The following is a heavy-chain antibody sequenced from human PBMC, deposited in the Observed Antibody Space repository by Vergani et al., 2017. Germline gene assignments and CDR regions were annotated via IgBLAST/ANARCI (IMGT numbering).Heavy chain of an antibody. CDR2: INWNSDSI. D-gene: IGHD6-13*01. CDR1: GFTFDDYA. Sequence: EVQLVESGGGLVQPGRSLRLSCAASGFTFDDYAMHWVRQAPGKGLEWVSGINWNSDSIAYADSVKGRFTISRDNAKNSLYLQMNGLRAEDTALYYCVKDIAASGNYWYFDRWGRGTRVTVSS. J-gene: IGHJ2*01. V-gene: IGHV3-9*01. CDR3: VKDIAASGNYWYFDR.